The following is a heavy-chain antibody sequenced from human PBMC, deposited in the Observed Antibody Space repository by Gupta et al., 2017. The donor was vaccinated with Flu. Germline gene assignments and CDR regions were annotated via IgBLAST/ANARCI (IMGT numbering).Heavy chain of an antibody. J-gene: IGHJ4*02. Sequence: EVQLVESGGGLVQPGGSLRLSCAASGFTFSDRYMDWVRQVPGKGPEWVGRVRTKAKGYTTEYAASVKGRFTISRDDSRNSVHLQMNNLRIEDTAVDYWARAFKIATDQFDYWGQGTRGTVSS. V-gene: IGHV3-72*01. CDR3: ARAFKIATDQFDY. D-gene: IGHD2-21*01. CDR2: VRTKAKGYTT. CDR1: GFTFSDRY.